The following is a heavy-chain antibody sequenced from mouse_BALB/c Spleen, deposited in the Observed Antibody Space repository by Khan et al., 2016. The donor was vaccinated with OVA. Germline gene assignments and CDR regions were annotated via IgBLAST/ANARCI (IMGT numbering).Heavy chain of an antibody. CDR3: TRPSYYGNPWFTY. D-gene: IGHD2-10*01. J-gene: IGHJ3*01. Sequence: EVELVESGGGLVKPGGSLKLSCEVSGFAFNSYDMSWVRQTPEKRLGWVATISSTGTYTYYPDSVKGRFTISRDTARNTLYLQMSSLRSEDTAFYYCTRPSYYGNPWFTYWGQGTLVTVSA. CDR1: GFAFNSYD. V-gene: IGHV5-9*02. CDR2: ISSTGTYT.